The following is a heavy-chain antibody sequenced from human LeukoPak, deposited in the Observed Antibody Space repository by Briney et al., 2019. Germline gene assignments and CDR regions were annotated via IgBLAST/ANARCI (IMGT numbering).Heavy chain of an antibody. CDR3: AKDRGIEMATITGFDY. CDR1: GFTFSSYA. CDR2: IRYDGSNK. D-gene: IGHD5-24*01. V-gene: IGHV3-30*02. Sequence: GGSLRLSCAASGFTFSSYAMHWVRQAPGKGLEWVAFIRYDGSNKYYADSVKGRFTISRDNSKNTLYLQMNSLRAEDTAVYYCAKDRGIEMATITGFDYWGQGTLVTVSS. J-gene: IGHJ4*02.